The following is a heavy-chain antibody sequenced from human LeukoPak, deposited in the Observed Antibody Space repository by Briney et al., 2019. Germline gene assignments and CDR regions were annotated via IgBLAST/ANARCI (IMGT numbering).Heavy chain of an antibody. D-gene: IGHD6-19*01. J-gene: IGHJ4*02. CDR3: ASGGSVAGVDY. Sequence: PSETLSLTFTVSGGSISSSSYYCGWIRQPPGKGLEWIGSIYYSGSTYYNPSLKSRVTISVDTSKNQFSLKLSSVTAADTAVYYCASGGSVAGVDYWGQGTLVTVSS. CDR2: IYYSGST. V-gene: IGHV4-39*07. CDR1: GGSISSSSYY.